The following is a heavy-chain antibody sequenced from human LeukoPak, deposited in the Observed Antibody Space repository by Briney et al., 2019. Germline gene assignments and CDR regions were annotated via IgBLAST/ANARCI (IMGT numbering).Heavy chain of an antibody. J-gene: IGHJ4*02. D-gene: IGHD3-10*01. CDR2: INSDGSST. CDR1: GFTFSSYW. V-gene: IGHV3-74*01. Sequence: PGGSLRLSCAASGFTFSSYWMHWVRQAPGKGLVWVSRINSDGSSTNYADSVKGRFTISRDNAKNTLYLQMNSLRVEDTAVYYCASLTGGRSGVDYWGQGTLVTVSS. CDR3: ASLTGGRSGVDY.